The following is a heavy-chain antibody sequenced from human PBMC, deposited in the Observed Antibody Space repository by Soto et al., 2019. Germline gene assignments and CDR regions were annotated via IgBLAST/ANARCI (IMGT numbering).Heavy chain of an antibody. CDR3: ARNEIVAAGTGHFDI. CDR1: GFSFSSYA. J-gene: IGHJ3*02. D-gene: IGHD6-13*01. V-gene: IGHV3-23*01. CDR2: LNDGGDSR. Sequence: EVQLLESGGDLVQPGGSLRLSCVVSGFSFSSYAMSWVRQAPGKGLEWVSSLNDGGDSRNYADSVTGRFTISRDNSKKTVYLQMNSLRAEDTAVYYCARNEIVAAGTGHFDIGGQGTMVTVS.